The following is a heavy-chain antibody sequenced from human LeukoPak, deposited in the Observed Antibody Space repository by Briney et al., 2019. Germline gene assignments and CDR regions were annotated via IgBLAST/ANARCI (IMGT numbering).Heavy chain of an antibody. Sequence: IPSETLSLTCSVSDGSIRSSGFYWAWIRQSPGKGRECIGTIIYSGRTLYSSSLRSRLTISVHPPKKQFSLKLTSVTAADTAVYYCARQDDNDHGDPNWFDPWGQGTLVSVSS. D-gene: IGHD4-17*01. J-gene: IGHJ5*02. CDR1: DGSIRSSGFY. V-gene: IGHV4-39*01. CDR3: ARQDDNDHGDPNWFDP. CDR2: IIYSGRT.